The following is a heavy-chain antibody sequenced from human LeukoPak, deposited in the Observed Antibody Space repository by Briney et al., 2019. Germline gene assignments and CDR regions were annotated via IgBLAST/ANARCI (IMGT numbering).Heavy chain of an antibody. J-gene: IGHJ6*03. V-gene: IGHV4-34*01. CDR1: GGSLSSFY. Sequence: SETLSLTCTVSGGSLSSFYWSWIRQPPGKGLEWIGEINHNGNTNYNPSLKSRVTISVDTSKNQFSLKVSSVTAADSAVYYCARWPRERNRITVTNYYYYMDVWGRGTTVTVSS. CDR3: ARWPRERNRITVTNYYYYMDV. CDR2: INHNGNT. D-gene: IGHD4-11*01.